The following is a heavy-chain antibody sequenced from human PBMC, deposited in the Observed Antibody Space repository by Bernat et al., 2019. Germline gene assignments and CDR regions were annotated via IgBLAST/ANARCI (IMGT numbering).Heavy chain of an antibody. CDR3: ARSPGDVEMATI. CDR2: ISAYNGNT. V-gene: IGHV1-18*01. J-gene: IGHJ4*02. D-gene: IGHD5-24*01. Sequence: QVQLVQSGAEVKKPGSSVKVSCKASGYTFTSYGISWVRQAPGQGLEWMGWISAYNGNTNSAQKHQGRITITADQSTSPAYMELSSLRSEDTAVYYCARSPGDVEMATIWGQGTLVTVSS. CDR1: GYTFTSYG.